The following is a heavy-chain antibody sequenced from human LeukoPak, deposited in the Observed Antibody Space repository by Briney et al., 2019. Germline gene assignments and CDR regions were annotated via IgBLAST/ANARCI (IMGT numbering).Heavy chain of an antibody. V-gene: IGHV3-30*18. Sequence: GGSLRLSCAASGFIFSTSDMHWLRQAPGKGLEWVAHVASDGRNKYYADSVQGRFTGSRDNSKNTVYLQMNSLRADDTAVYYCAKDLSYWYFDLWGRGNLVTVSS. CDR1: GFIFSTSD. J-gene: IGHJ2*01. CDR2: VASDGRNK. CDR3: AKDLSYWYFDL.